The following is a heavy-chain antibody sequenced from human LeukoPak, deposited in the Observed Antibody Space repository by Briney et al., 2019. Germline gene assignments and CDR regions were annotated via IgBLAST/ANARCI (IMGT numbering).Heavy chain of an antibody. D-gene: IGHD2-21*01. CDR1: GFTFLSFL. J-gene: IGHJ3*02. V-gene: IGHV3-30-3*01. Sequence: GRSLTLYCAAYGFTFLSFLGHIVHQAPGKGLEWVAVISYDGSNKYYADSVKGRFTISRDNSKNTLYLHMNSLRAEDTAVYYCSGHIVVRTPTGFDIWGQGTMVTVSS. CDR2: ISYDGSNK. CDR3: SGHIVVRTPTGFDI.